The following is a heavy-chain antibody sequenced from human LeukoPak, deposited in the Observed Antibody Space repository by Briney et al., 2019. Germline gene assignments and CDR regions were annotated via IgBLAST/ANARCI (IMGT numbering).Heavy chain of an antibody. D-gene: IGHD5-24*01. CDR2: IYYSGST. V-gene: IGHV4-59*01. J-gene: IGHJ6*03. CDR1: GGSISSYY. Sequence: PSETLSLTCTVSGGSISSYYWSWIRQPPGKGLEWIGYIYYSGSTNYNPSLKSRVTISVDTSKNQFSLKLSSVTAADTAVYYCARAPRATIRFYYYYYMDVWGKGTTATVSS. CDR3: ARAPRATIRFYYYYYMDV.